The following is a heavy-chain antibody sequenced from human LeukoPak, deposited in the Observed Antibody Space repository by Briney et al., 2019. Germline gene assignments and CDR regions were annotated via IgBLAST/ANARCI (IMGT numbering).Heavy chain of an antibody. CDR3: TSSLYGGGCY. J-gene: IGHJ4*02. Sequence: PGGSLRLSCADSGFTFSGSAMHWVRQASGKGLEWVGRIRSKANSYATAYAASVKGRFTISRDDSRNTAYLQMNSLKTEDTAVYYCTSSLYGGGCYWGQGTLVTVSS. D-gene: IGHD4-23*01. CDR2: IRSKANSYAT. V-gene: IGHV3-73*01. CDR1: GFTFSGSA.